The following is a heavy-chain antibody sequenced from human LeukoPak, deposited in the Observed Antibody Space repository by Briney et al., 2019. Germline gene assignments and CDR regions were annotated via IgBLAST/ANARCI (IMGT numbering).Heavy chain of an antibody. CDR3: ARQARNYFDAPYYFDY. CDR1: GGSISSSNYY. V-gene: IGHV4-39*01. CDR2: IYYSGST. J-gene: IGHJ4*02. D-gene: IGHD3-22*01. Sequence: SETLSLTCTVSGGSISSSNYYWGWIRQPPGKGLEWIGSIYYSGSTYYNPSLKSRVTISVDTSKNQLSLKLSSVTAADPAVYYCARQARNYFDAPYYFDYWGQGTLVTVSS.